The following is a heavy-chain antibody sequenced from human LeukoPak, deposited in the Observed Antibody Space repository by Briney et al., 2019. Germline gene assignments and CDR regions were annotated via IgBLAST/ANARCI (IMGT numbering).Heavy chain of an antibody. CDR2: IIPILGIA. J-gene: IGHJ4*02. CDR1: GGTFSSYA. D-gene: IGHD3-9*01. V-gene: IGHV1-69*04. Sequence: GASVKVSCKASGGTFSSYAISWVRQAPGQGLEWMGRIIPILGIANYAQKFQGRVTITADKSTSTAYMELSSLRSEDTAVYYCARDPTPMTGYYLTEDYWGQGTLVTVSS. CDR3: ARDPTPMTGYYLTEDY.